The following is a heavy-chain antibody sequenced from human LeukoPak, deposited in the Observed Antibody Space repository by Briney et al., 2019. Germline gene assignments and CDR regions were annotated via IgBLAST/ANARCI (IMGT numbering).Heavy chain of an antibody. D-gene: IGHD4-17*01. CDR2: ISGSGGST. V-gene: IGHV3-23*01. CDR1: GLTLSSFA. Sequence: GGSLRLSCAASGLTLSSFAMSWVRQAPGKGLEWVSAISGSGGSTYYADSVKGRFTISRDNSKNTLYLQMNSLRAEDTAVYYCAKTSITTMTFDYWGQGTLVTVSS. J-gene: IGHJ4*02. CDR3: AKTSITTMTFDY.